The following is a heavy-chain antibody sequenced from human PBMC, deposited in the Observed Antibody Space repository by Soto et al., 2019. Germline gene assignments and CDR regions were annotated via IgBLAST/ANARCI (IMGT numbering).Heavy chain of an antibody. CDR2: IKQDGGEK. V-gene: IGHV3-7*05. Sequence: EVQLVESGGGLVQPGGSLRLSCAASGFTFSGYWMSWVRQAPGKGLEWVANIKQDGGEKFYVDSVKGRFTISRDNARNSLSLQMNSLRAEDTAVYYCARVASIAAFYWGQGTRVTVSS. CDR3: ARVASIAAFY. D-gene: IGHD6-6*01. J-gene: IGHJ4*02. CDR1: GFTFSGYW.